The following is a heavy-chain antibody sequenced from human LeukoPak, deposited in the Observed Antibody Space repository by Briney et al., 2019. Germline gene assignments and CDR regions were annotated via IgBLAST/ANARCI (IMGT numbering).Heavy chain of an antibody. J-gene: IGHJ4*02. CDR2: IRYNGSNK. CDR1: GFTFSSYG. CDR3: AKVEYSSSWYGVGSLDD. Sequence: GGSLRPSCAATGFTFSSYGMHWVRQAPGKGLEWVAFIRYNGSNKFYADSVKGRFTISRDNSKNTLYLEMNSLRPEDTAVYYCAKVEYSSSWYGVGSLDDWGQGTLVTVSA. D-gene: IGHD6-13*01. V-gene: IGHV3-30*02.